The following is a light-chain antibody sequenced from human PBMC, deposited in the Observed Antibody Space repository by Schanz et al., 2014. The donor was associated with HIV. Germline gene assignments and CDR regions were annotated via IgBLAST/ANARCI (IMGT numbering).Light chain of an antibody. V-gene: IGKV3-20*01. CDR2: DAS. J-gene: IGKJ1*01. Sequence: EIVLTQSPGTLSLSPGERATLSCRASQTVSSHFLAWYQQKPGQAPRLLIYDASNRATGIPARFSGIGSGTDFTLPISRLEHEDFAVYYCQQYGNSPRTFGQGTKVEI. CDR1: QTVSSHF. CDR3: QQYGNSPRT.